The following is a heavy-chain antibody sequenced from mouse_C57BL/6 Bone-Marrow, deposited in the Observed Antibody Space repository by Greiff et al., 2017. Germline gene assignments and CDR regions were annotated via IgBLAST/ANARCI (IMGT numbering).Heavy chain of an antibody. Sequence: QVQLQQSGAELVMPGASVKLSCKASGYTFTSYWMHWVKQRPGQGLEWIGEIDPSDSYTNYNQKFKGKSTLTVDKSSSTAYMQLSSLTSEDSAVYDGARDGCRTAVAFCYGGQGTVVTVSA. CDR2: IDPSDSYT. CDR1: GYTFTSYW. J-gene: IGHJ3*02. D-gene: IGHD1-1*01. CDR3: ARDGCRTAVAFCY. V-gene: IGHV1-69*01.